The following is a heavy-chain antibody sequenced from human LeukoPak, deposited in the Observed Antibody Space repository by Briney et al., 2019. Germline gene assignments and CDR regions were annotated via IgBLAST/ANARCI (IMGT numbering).Heavy chain of an antibody. CDR3: ARPSPTGYDFWSGYSKPFDY. CDR2: ISSSSSYT. J-gene: IGHJ4*02. D-gene: IGHD3-3*01. V-gene: IGHV3-11*06. CDR1: GFTFSDYY. Sequence: GGSLRLSCAASGFTFSDYYMSWIRQAPGKGLEWVSYISSSSSYTNYADSVKGRFTISRDNSKNTLYLQMNSLRAEDTAVYYCARPSPTGYDFWSGYSKPFDYWGQGTLVTVSS.